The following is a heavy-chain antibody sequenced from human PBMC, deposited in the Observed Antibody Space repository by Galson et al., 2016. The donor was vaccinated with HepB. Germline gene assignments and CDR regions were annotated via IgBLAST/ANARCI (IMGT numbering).Heavy chain of an antibody. V-gene: IGHV1-18*01. D-gene: IGHD2-8*02. CDR2: ISTYNDNT. Sequence: SVKVSCKASGYTFNTYTLSWVRQAPGQGLEWMGWISTYNDNTDYAQNFQGRVTMTTDTSTSTAYMELRSLRSDDTAVYYCARDTPEGCVSSTWCTWGGFDIWGQGTMVTVSS. J-gene: IGHJ3*02. CDR3: ARDTPEGCVSSTWCTWGGFDI. CDR1: GYTFNTYT.